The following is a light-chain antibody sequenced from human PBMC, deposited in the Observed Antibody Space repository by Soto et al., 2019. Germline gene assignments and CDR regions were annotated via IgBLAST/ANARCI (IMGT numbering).Light chain of an antibody. Sequence: DIQMTQSPSSLSASVGDRVTITCRASQAIGTYLYWYQHKPGKAPKLLIYSASSLQSGVPSRFSGSGSGTEFTLTITSLQPEDFATYYCLHSYSTLETFAPGTKVDI. J-gene: IGKJ3*01. CDR1: QAIGTY. V-gene: IGKV1-39*01. CDR3: LHSYSTLET. CDR2: SAS.